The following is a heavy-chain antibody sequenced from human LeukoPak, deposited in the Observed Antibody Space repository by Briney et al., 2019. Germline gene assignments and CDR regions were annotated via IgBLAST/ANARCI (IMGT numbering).Heavy chain of an antibody. Sequence: SGGSLRLSCAASGFTFSSYAVSWVRQAPGKGLEWVSAISGSGGSTYYADSVKGRFTISRDNSKNTLYLQMNSLRAEDTDVYYCAKDRITMVRGVTKYYFDYWGQGTLVTVSS. J-gene: IGHJ4*02. CDR2: ISGSGGST. D-gene: IGHD3-10*01. CDR3: AKDRITMVRGVTKYYFDY. V-gene: IGHV3-23*01. CDR1: GFTFSSYA.